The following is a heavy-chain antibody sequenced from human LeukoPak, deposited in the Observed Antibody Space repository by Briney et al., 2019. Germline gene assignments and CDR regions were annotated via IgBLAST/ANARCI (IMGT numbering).Heavy chain of an antibody. Sequence: GGSLRLSCAASGFTFSSYAMSWVRQAPGKGLEWVSAISGSGGSTYYADSVKGRFTISRDNSKNTLYLQMSSLRAEDTAVYYCARPMYYYDSSGYHPIDYWGQGTLVTVSS. CDR1: GFTFSSYA. D-gene: IGHD3-22*01. V-gene: IGHV3-23*01. CDR2: ISGSGGST. J-gene: IGHJ4*02. CDR3: ARPMYYYDSSGYHPIDY.